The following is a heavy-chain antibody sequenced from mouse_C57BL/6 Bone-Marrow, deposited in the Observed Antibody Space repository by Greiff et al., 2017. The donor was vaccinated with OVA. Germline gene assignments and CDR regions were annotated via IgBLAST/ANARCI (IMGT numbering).Heavy chain of an antibody. CDR3: ASTTTVGAGNYYAMDD. CDR1: GYTFTSYW. CDR2: IDPSDSYT. V-gene: IGHV1-69*01. J-gene: IGHJ4*01. D-gene: IGHD1-1*01. Sequence: QVQLQQPGAELVMPGASVKLSCKASGYTFTSYWMHWVKQRPGQGLEWIGEIDPSDSYTNYNQKFKGKSSLTVDKSSSTAYMQLSSLTSEDSAFYYCASTTTVGAGNYYAMDDWGQGTSVTVAA.